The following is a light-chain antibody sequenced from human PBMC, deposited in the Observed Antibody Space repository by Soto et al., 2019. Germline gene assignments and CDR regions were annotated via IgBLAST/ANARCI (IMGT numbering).Light chain of an antibody. CDR1: TGAVTSGYY. CDR2: STN. V-gene: IGLV7-43*01. Sequence: QTVVTQEPSLTVSPGGTVTLTCATSTGAVTSGYYPNWFQQKPGQAPRALIYSTNNKYSWTPARFSGSLLRGKAALTLSGVRPEDEADYYCLLYYGGQLGVFGGGTKLTVL. CDR3: LLYYGGQLGV. J-gene: IGLJ2*01.